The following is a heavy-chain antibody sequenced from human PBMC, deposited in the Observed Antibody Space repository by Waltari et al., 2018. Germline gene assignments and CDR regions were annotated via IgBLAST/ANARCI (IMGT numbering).Heavy chain of an antibody. J-gene: IGHJ5*02. D-gene: IGHD5-12*01. CDR2: ISSGGNT. CDR3: AKRGSDGAWFDP. Sequence: EVQLLDSGGGLVQPGGSLRLSCAASGFTFSNYVMSWVRQAPGKGLEWVSTISSGGNTYYADSGKGRLTVSRDNAKNTLYLQMNSLRAEDTAVYYCAKRGSDGAWFDPWGQGTLVTVSS. V-gene: IGHV3-23*01. CDR1: GFTFSNYV.